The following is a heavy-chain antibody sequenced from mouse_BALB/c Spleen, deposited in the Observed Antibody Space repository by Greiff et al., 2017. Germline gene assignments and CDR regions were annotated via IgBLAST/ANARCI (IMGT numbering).Heavy chain of an antibody. D-gene: IGHD1-2*01. V-gene: IGHV14-4*02. CDR3: NEAHFFAY. J-gene: IGHJ3*01. CDR2: IDPENGDT. Sequence: VQLQQSGAELVRSGASVKLSCTASGFNIKDYYMHWVKQRPEQGLEWIGWIDPENGDTEYAPKFQGKATMTADTSSNTAYLQLSSLTSEDTAVYYCNEAHFFAYWGQGTLVTVSA. CDR1: GFNIKDYY.